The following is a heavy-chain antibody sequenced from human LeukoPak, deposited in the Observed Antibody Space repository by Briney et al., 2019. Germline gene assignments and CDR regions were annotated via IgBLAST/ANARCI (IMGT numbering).Heavy chain of an antibody. J-gene: IGHJ4*02. CDR3: AKEGTAQISTWYDN. D-gene: IGHD2-2*01. CDR2: ISYEGRTM. CDR1: GFTFSNYA. Sequence: PGRSLRLSCAGSGFTFSNYAMHWVRQAPGKGLEWVAVISYEGRTMYYGDSVKGRFTISRDNSRNTLFLQMNSLSPDDTAVYYCAKEGTAQISTWYDNWGQGTLVTVSS. V-gene: IGHV3-30*18.